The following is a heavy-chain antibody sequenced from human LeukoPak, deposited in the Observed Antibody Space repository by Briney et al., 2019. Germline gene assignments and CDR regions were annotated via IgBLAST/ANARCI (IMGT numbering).Heavy chain of an antibody. V-gene: IGHV1-2*02. J-gene: IGHJ4*02. Sequence: ASVKVSCKASGYTFTGYYMHWVRQAPGQGLEWMGWINPNSGDTNYAQKFQGRVTMTRDTSISTAYMELSRLRYDDTAVYYCARPYTSGWYPLFDYWAREPWSPSPQ. CDR1: GYTFTGYY. CDR2: INPNSGDT. D-gene: IGHD6-19*01. CDR3: ARPYTSGWYPLFDY.